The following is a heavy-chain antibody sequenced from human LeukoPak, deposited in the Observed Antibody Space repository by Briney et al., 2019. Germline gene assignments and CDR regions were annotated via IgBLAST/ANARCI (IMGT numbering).Heavy chain of an antibody. CDR2: IHHRGSI. CDR3: ARHSRVIVGATYAFDI. D-gene: IGHD1-26*01. V-gene: IGHV4-38-2*01. CDR1: DYSITSDYY. J-gene: IGHJ3*02. Sequence: SETLSLTCAGSDYSITSDYYWGWIRQPPGKGLEWIGSIHHRGSIYYNPSLKSRVTLSLDTSKSQFSLRLSSVTAADTALYYCARHSRVIVGATYAFDIWGQGTKVTVSS.